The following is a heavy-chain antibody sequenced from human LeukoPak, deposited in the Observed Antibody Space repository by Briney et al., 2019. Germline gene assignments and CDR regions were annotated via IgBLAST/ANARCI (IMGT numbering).Heavy chain of an antibody. Sequence: GGSLRLSCAASGFTFSSYGMHWVRQAPGKGLEWVAVISYDGSNKYYADPVKGRFTISRDNSKNTLYLQMNSLRAEDTAVYYCAKGDSYSGSYVGIDYWGQGTLVTVSS. D-gene: IGHD1-26*01. CDR1: GFTFSSYG. CDR2: ISYDGSNK. J-gene: IGHJ4*02. CDR3: AKGDSYSGSYVGIDY. V-gene: IGHV3-30*18.